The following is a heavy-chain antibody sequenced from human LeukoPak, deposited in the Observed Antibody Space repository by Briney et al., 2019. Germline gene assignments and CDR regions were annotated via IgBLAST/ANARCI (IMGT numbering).Heavy chain of an antibody. D-gene: IGHD6-19*01. V-gene: IGHV3-23*01. CDR3: LRLRVEVPGPGDY. CDR1: GFTFSSYA. Sequence: PGGSLRLSCAASGFTFSSYAMSWVRQAPGRGLEWVSDISGGGTTTYYADSVKGRFTVSRDNSKNTLYLQMNGLRVEDTAVYHCLRLRVEVPGPGDYWGQGTLVTVSS. CDR2: ISGGGTTT. J-gene: IGHJ4*02.